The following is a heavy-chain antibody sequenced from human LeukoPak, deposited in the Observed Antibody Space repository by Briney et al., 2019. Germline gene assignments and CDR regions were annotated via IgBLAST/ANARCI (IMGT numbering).Heavy chain of an antibody. CDR3: AKDPVPTYYYDSSGSYFDY. D-gene: IGHD3-22*01. CDR2: ISGSGGST. V-gene: IGHV3-23*01. J-gene: IGHJ4*02. Sequence: PGRSLRLSCAASGFTFSSYAMSWVRQAPGKGLEWVSAISGSGGSTYYADSVKGRFTISRDNSKNTLYLQMNSLRAEDTAVYYCAKDPVPTYYYDSSGSYFDYWGQGTLVTVSS. CDR1: GFTFSSYA.